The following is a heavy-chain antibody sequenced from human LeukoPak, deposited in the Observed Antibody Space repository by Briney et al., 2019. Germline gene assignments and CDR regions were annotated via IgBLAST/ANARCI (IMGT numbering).Heavy chain of an antibody. Sequence: GASVKVSCKVSGYTLTELSMHWVRHAPGKGLEWMGGFDPEDVETIYAQKFQGRVTMTEDTSTDTAYVELSSLRSEGTAVYYCATDRPKRELHSWYFDYWGQGTLVTVSS. CDR1: GYTLTELS. CDR3: ATDRPKRELHSWYFDY. CDR2: FDPEDVET. V-gene: IGHV1-24*01. J-gene: IGHJ4*02. D-gene: IGHD1-26*01.